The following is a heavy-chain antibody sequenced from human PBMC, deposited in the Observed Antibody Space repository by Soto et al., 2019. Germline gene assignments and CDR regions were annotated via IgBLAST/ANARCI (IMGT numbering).Heavy chain of an antibody. V-gene: IGHV3-48*03. D-gene: IGHD3-22*01. CDR2: ISISGGTI. CDR1: GFTFSAYD. CDR3: AREDDSGGYRFGL. J-gene: IGHJ5*02. Sequence: EVQLVESGGALVQPGGSLRLSCAASGFTFSAYDFIWVRQAPGRGLEWISYISISGGTIYYAESVKGRFTISRDNPQKSVFLQMNSLRAEDTALYYCAREDDSGGYRFGLWGQGTLVTVSS.